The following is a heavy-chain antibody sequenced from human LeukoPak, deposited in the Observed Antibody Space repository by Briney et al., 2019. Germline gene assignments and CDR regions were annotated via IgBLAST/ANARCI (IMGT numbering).Heavy chain of an antibody. CDR3: ARGMAAAGGFDY. J-gene: IGHJ4*02. CDR1: GGSISSYY. D-gene: IGHD6-13*01. V-gene: IGHV4-59*01. Sequence: SETLSLTCTVSGGSISSYYWSWIRQPPGKGLEWIGYIYYSGSTNYNPSLKSRVTISVETSKNQFSLKLSSVTAADTAVYSCARGMAAAGGFDYWGQGTLVTVSS. CDR2: IYYSGST.